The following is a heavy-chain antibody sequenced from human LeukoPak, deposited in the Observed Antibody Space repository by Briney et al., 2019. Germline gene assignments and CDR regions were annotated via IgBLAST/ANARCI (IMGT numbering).Heavy chain of an antibody. CDR2: ISRTSEYI. Sequence: GSLRLSCAASGFSFSIYFMNWVRQAPGKGLEWVSSISRTSEYIHYADSVRGRFAISRDNAKNSVYLQMNSLRAEDTAVYFCAGGGDFDYWGQGILVTVSA. V-gene: IGHV3-21*01. CDR3: AGGGDFDY. CDR1: GFSFSIYF. D-gene: IGHD3-16*01. J-gene: IGHJ4*02.